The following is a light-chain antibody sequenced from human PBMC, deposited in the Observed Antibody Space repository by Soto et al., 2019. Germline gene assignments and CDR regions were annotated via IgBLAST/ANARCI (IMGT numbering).Light chain of an antibody. Sequence: DIQLTQSPSFLSASVGDSVAITCRASQGIASYLAWYQQKPGKAPKLLIYSTSTLQSGVPSRFSGSGSGTEFTLTISRLQPEDFATYYCQQLNRYPRLTFGGGTKVEIK. CDR3: QQLNRYPRLT. CDR2: STS. V-gene: IGKV1-9*01. J-gene: IGKJ4*01. CDR1: QGIASY.